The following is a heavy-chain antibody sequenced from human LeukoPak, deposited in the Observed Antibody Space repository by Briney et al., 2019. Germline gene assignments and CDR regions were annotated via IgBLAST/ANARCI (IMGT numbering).Heavy chain of an antibody. J-gene: IGHJ5*02. CDR2: IYYSGST. CDR1: GGSISSYY. CDR3: ARVALVDCSSTSCYSGWFDP. Sequence: SETLSLTCTVSGGSISSYYWSWIRQPPGKGLEWIGYIYYSGSTNYNPSLKGRVTISVDTSKNQFSLKLSSVTAADTAVYYCARVALVDCSSTSCYSGWFDPWGQGTLVTVSS. D-gene: IGHD2-2*01. V-gene: IGHV4-59*01.